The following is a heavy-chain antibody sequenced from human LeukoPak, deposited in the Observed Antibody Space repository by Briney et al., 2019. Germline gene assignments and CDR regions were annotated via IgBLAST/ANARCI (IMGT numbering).Heavy chain of an antibody. Sequence: PSETLSLTCTASGGSISSGTYYWGWIRQPPGKGLEWIGNIYYRGNIYYNPSLKSRVTISGDTSRNQFSLKMSSVTAADTAVYYCATLLNDAFDIWGQGTMVTVSS. CDR2: IYYRGNI. CDR1: GGSISSGTYY. CDR3: ATLLNDAFDI. J-gene: IGHJ3*02. V-gene: IGHV4-39*01. D-gene: IGHD2-8*02.